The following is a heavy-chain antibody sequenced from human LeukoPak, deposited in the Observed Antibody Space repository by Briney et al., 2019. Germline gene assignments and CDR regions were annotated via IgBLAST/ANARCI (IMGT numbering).Heavy chain of an antibody. Sequence: GGSLRLSCVTSGFTFNNYAMSWVRQAPGKGLEWVSTIRGSGGTTHYADSVKGRFTISRDNSKNTLFLQMTSLRADDTAVYYCARILPPDVFDIWGQGTMVTVSS. V-gene: IGHV3-23*01. CDR2: IRGSGGTT. CDR3: ARILPPDVFDI. CDR1: GFTFNNYA. J-gene: IGHJ3*02.